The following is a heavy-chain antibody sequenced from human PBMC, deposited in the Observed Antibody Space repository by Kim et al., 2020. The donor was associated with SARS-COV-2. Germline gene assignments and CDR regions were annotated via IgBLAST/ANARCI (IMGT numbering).Heavy chain of an antibody. Sequence: SETLSLTCTASGVSLSGNYRSWIRQPPGKGLEWIGFLYNSETTLYNPSLKRRVSLSIDAPKKESSRKLRSLPAAATAVYYCARHVGGATGYDSPFEYWG. CDR3: ARHVGGATGYDSPFEY. J-gene: IGHJ4*01. CDR1: GVSLSGNY. CDR2: LYNSETT. D-gene: IGHD5-12*01. V-gene: IGHV4-59*08.